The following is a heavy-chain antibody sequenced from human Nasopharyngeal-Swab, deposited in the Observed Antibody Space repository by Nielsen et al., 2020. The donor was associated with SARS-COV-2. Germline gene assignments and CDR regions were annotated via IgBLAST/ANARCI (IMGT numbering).Heavy chain of an antibody. D-gene: IGHD2-2*01. V-gene: IGHV3-11*04. CDR1: GFTFSDYY. CDR2: ISSSGSTI. Sequence: GESLKISCAASGFTFSDYYMNWVRQAPGKGLEWISYISSSGSTIYYADSVKGRFTISRDNAKNSLYLQMNSLRAEDTAVYYCARRYCSSTSCLIDYWGQGTLVTVSS. J-gene: IGHJ4*02. CDR3: ARRYCSSTSCLIDY.